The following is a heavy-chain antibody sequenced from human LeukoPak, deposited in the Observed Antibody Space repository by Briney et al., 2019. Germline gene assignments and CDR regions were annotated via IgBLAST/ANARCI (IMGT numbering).Heavy chain of an antibody. CDR2: IYTSGST. CDR3: ARESGLRRNWFDP. Sequence: GSLRLSCAASGFALSSYAMSWIRQPAGKGLEWIGRIYTSGSTNYNPSLKSRVTISVDTSKNQFSLKLSSVTAADTAVYYCARESGLRRNWFDPWGQGTLVTVSS. J-gene: IGHJ5*02. CDR1: GFALSSYA. D-gene: IGHD3-10*01. V-gene: IGHV4-4*07.